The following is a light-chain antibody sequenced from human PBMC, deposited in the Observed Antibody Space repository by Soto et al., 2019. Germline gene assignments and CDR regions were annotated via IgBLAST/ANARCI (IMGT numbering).Light chain of an antibody. Sequence: QSALTQPASVSGSPGQSITISCSGTSSDVGAYKYVSWYQQHPGKAPKLMIYDVSNRPSGVSSRFSGSKSGNTASLTISGLQAEDEAEYYGSSYTTTSTLFVFGTGTQLTVL. CDR1: SSDVGAYKY. J-gene: IGLJ1*01. CDR3: SSYTTTSTLFV. V-gene: IGLV2-14*01. CDR2: DVS.